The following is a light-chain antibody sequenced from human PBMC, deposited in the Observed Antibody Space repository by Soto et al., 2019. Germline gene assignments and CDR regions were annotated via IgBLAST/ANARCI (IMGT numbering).Light chain of an antibody. Sequence: DIVMTQSPDSLAVSLGERATINCKSSQSVLYSSNNKNYLAWYQQKPGQPPKLLIYWASTRESGVPDRFSGSGSGTKFTLTISSLQPDDFATYYCQEYNSYSGTFGQGTKVDIK. V-gene: IGKV4-1*01. CDR3: QEYNSYSGT. CDR2: WAS. CDR1: QSVLYSSNNKNY. J-gene: IGKJ1*01.